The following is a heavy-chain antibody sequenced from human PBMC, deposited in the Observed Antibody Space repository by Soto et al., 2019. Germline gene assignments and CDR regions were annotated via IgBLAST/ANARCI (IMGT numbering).Heavy chain of an antibody. CDR3: ARGRRVAARGALDY. Sequence: SETLSLTSAVYGGSFSGYYWSWIRQPPGKGLEWIGEINHSGSTNYNPSLKSRVTISVDTSKNQFSLKLSSVTAADTAVYYCARGRRVAARGALDYRGRGTLVTVSS. V-gene: IGHV4-34*01. D-gene: IGHD6-6*01. J-gene: IGHJ4*02. CDR1: GGSFSGYY. CDR2: INHSGST.